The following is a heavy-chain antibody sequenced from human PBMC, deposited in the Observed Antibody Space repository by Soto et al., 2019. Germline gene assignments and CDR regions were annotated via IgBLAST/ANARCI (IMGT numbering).Heavy chain of an antibody. J-gene: IGHJ6*02. CDR3: AKEARIRMIGVLFPHNDDYYGMDG. Sequence: PGGSLRLSCAASGFAFTNYAMSWVRQAPGKGLEWVSGISDGGDTTYYADSVKGRFTISRDNSKNTRYLQMNSLRGEDTAIYYWAKEARIRMIGVLFPHNDDYYGMDGWGQGTTVTVSS. CDR1: GFAFTNYA. D-gene: IGHD3-22*01. V-gene: IGHV3-23*01. CDR2: ISDGGDTT.